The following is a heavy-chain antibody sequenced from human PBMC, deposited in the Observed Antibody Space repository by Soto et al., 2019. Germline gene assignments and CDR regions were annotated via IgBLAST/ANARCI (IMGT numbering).Heavy chain of an antibody. CDR1: GGSISSGGYS. J-gene: IGHJ6*02. Sequence: QLQLQESGSGLVKPSQTLSLTCAVSGGSISSGGYSWSWIRQPPGKGLEWIGYIYHSGSTYYNPSLTSRGTTSVDRSKNKFSLKRSSVTAADTAVYYCARAHSGDYGYGMDVWGQGTTVTVSS. D-gene: IGHD4-17*01. V-gene: IGHV4-30-2*01. CDR2: IYHSGST. CDR3: ARAHSGDYGYGMDV.